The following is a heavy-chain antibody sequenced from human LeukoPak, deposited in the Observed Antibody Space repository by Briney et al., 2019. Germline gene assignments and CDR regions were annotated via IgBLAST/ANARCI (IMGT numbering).Heavy chain of an antibody. D-gene: IGHD2-2*01. CDR2: ISGSGGST. V-gene: IGHV3-23*01. Sequence: GGSLRLPCAASGFTFSSYAMSWVRQAPGKGLEWVSAISGSGGSTYYADSVKGRFTISRDNSKNTLYLQMNSLRAEDTAVYYCAKDATQSFIVVVPADYWGQGTLVTVSS. CDR1: GFTFSSYA. CDR3: AKDATQSFIVVVPADY. J-gene: IGHJ4*02.